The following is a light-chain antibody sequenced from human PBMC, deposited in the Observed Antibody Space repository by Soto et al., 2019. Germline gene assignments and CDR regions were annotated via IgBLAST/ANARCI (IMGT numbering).Light chain of an antibody. CDR2: GTS. CDR3: QQYVSWA. Sequence: EIVLTQSPGTLSVSPGETATLSCRASQTISSNYLAWYQQKAGQAPILLIYGTSSRATGIPDSFTGSGSGTDFTLTISRLEPEDSAIYYCQQYVSWAFGQGTKVEI. V-gene: IGKV3-20*01. J-gene: IGKJ1*01. CDR1: QTISSNY.